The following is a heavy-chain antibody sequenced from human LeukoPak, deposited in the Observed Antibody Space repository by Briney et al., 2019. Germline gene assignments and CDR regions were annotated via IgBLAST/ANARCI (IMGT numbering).Heavy chain of an antibody. J-gene: IGHJ4*02. CDR1: GGSFSGYY. D-gene: IGHD3-10*01. CDR2: INHSGST. Sequence: KTSETLSLTCAVYGGSFSGYYWSWIRQPPGKGLEWIGEINHSGSTNYNPSLKSRVTISVDTSKNQFSLKLSSVTAADTAVYYCARHGAGVDYWGQGTLVTVSS. V-gene: IGHV4-34*01. CDR3: ARHGAGVDY.